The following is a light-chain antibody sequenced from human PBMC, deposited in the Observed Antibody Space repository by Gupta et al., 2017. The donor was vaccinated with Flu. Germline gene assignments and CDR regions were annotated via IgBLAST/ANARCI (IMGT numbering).Light chain of an antibody. V-gene: IGKV3-20*01. CDR1: QSVTGSY. CDR2: GAS. Sequence: GTLSLSPGERATLSCRASQSVTGSYLAWYQQKPGQAPRLLIYGASSRATGIPDRFSGSGSGTEFTLTISRLEPEDFAVYYCQQEGSSPRTFGQGTKVEIK. CDR3: QQEGSSPRT. J-gene: IGKJ1*01.